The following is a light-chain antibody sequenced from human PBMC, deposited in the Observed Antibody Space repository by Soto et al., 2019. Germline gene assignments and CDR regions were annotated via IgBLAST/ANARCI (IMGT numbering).Light chain of an antibody. J-gene: IGLJ1*01. Sequence: QSALTQPASVSGSPGRWITISCTGPSSDVGGYNYVSWYQQHPGKAPKLMIYDVSNRPSGVSNRFSGSKSGNTASLTISGLQAEDEADYYCSSYTSSSTLPYVFGTGTKLTVL. CDR2: DVS. CDR3: SSYTSSSTLPYV. CDR1: SSDVGGYNY. V-gene: IGLV2-14*01.